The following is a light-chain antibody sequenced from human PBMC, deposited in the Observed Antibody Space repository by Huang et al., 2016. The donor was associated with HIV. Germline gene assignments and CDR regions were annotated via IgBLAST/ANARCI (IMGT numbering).Light chain of an antibody. CDR1: QSVSSY. CDR3: QHRSNWPPWT. CDR2: DAS. J-gene: IGKJ1*01. V-gene: IGKV3-11*01. Sequence: EIVLTQSPATLSLSPGERATLSCRASQSVSSYLAWYQQKPGQAPRLLIYDASNRATGIPARFRGSGSGTDFTLTISSLEPEDFAVYYCQHRSNWPPWTFGQGTEVEVK.